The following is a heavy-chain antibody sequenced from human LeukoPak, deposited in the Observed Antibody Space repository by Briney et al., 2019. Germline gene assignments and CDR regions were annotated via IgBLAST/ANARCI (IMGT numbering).Heavy chain of an antibody. CDR2: ISGSGGST. V-gene: IGHV3-23*01. D-gene: IGHD4-17*01. CDR3: AKDQEGDYNFDY. CDR1: GFTFSSYA. J-gene: IGHJ4*02. Sequence: GGSLRLSCAASGFTFSSYAMSWVRQAPGKGLEWVSAISGSGGSTYYADSVKGRFTISRDNSKNTLYPQMNSLRAEDTAVYYCAKDQEGDYNFDYWGQGTLVTVSS.